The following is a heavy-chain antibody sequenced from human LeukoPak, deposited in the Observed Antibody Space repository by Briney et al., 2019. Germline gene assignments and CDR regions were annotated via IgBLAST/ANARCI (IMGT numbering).Heavy chain of an antibody. J-gene: IGHJ4*02. CDR2: ISDSGGRT. CDR3: ANVDFWSGYRTK. CDR1: GFTFSSYA. V-gene: IGHV3-23*01. Sequence: PGGPMRLSCAASGFTFSSYAMSWVRQAPGKGLEWVSSISDSGGRTYYADSARGRFTISRDNSKNTLFLQMNSLRVEDTAVYYCANVDFWSGYRTKWGQGTLVTVSS. D-gene: IGHD3-3*01.